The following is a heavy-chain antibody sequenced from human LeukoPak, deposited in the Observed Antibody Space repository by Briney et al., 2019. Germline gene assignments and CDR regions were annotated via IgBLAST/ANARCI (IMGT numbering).Heavy chain of an antibody. D-gene: IGHD5-12*01. Sequence: ASVKVSCKASGYTFTAYYMHWVRQAPGQGLEWMGWINANSGGTDYAQKFQGRVTMTRDTSTSTAYMELSSLRSDDTAVYYCARDCGYDSQRMNYFDYWGQGTLVTVSS. CDR1: GYTFTAYY. CDR3: ARDCGYDSQRMNYFDY. V-gene: IGHV1-2*02. J-gene: IGHJ4*02. CDR2: INANSGGT.